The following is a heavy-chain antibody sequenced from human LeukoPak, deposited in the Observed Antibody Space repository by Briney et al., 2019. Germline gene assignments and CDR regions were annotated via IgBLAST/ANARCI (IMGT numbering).Heavy chain of an antibody. Sequence: GGSLRLSCAASGFTFSAFSMNWVRPAPGKGLEWVSSISSGSTYMYYADSVRGRFTISRDNAKNSLYLQMNSLRAEDTAVYYCARDQAAAGDYWGQGTLVTVSS. CDR3: ARDQAAAGDY. CDR1: GFTFSAFS. J-gene: IGHJ4*02. D-gene: IGHD6-13*01. V-gene: IGHV3-21*01. CDR2: ISSGSTYM.